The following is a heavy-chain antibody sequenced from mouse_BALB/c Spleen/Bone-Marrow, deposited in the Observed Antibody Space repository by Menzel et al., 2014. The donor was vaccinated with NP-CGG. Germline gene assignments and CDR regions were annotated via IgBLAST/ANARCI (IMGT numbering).Heavy chain of an antibody. CDR3: ARDENVGIYWYFDV. J-gene: IGHJ1*01. CDR2: IRNKANGYTT. V-gene: IGHV7-3*02. CDR1: GFTFTDYY. Sequence: DVQLVESGGGSVQPGGSLRLSCATSGFTFTDYYMSWVRQPPGKALEWLVFIRNKANGYTTEYSASVKGRLTISRDNSQRILYLQMNTMRAEDSATYYCARDENVGIYWYFDVWGAGTTVIVSS.